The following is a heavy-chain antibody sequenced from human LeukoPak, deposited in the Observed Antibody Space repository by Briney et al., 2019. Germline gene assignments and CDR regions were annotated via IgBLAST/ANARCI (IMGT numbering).Heavy chain of an antibody. CDR3: AREGPGGVIVIGAFDI. Sequence: PSETLSLTCTVSGGSISSYYWSWIRQPPGKGLEWIGYIYYSGSTTYNPSLKSRVTISVDTSKNQFSLKLSSVTAADTAVYYCAREGPGGVIVIGAFDIWGQGTMVTVSS. J-gene: IGHJ3*02. CDR1: GGSISSYY. D-gene: IGHD3-16*02. V-gene: IGHV4-59*01. CDR2: IYYSGST.